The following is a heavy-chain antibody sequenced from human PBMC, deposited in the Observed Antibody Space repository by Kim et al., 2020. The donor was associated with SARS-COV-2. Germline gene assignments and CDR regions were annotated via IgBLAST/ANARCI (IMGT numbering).Heavy chain of an antibody. Sequence: YYEDAVQGRFTISRDNAKNSLYLQMNSLRAEDTAVYYCAREPPYTSGFDYWGQGTLVTVSS. J-gene: IGHJ4*02. D-gene: IGHD6-19*01. V-gene: IGHV3-21*01. CDR3: AREPPYTSGFDY.